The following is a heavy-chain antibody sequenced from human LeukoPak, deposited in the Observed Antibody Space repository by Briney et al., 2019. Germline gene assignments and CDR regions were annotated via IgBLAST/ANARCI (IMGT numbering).Heavy chain of an antibody. D-gene: IGHD3-22*01. CDR2: ISGSGGST. Sequence: PGGSLRLSCAASGFTFSSYAMSWVRQAPGKGLEWVSAISGSGGSTYYADSVKGRFTISRDNSRNTLYLQMNSLRAEDTAVYYCASDYDSSGYYLDAFDIWGQRAMGTVSS. J-gene: IGHJ3*02. CDR1: GFTFSSYA. CDR3: ASDYDSSGYYLDAFDI. V-gene: IGHV3-23*01.